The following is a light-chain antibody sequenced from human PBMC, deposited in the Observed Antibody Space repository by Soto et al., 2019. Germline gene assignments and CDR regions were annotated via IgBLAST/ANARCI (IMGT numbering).Light chain of an antibody. V-gene: IGKV2-30*01. J-gene: IGKJ2*01. CDR1: QSLVYSDGNTY. CDR2: KVS. CDR3: MQGTHWPPLYT. Sequence: DVVMTQSPLSLPVTLGQPASISCRSSQSLVYSDGNTYLNWFQQRPGQSPRRLIYKVSNRDSGVPDRFCCSGSGSDFALKISRVEAEDVGVYYCMQGTHWPPLYTFGQGTKLEIK.